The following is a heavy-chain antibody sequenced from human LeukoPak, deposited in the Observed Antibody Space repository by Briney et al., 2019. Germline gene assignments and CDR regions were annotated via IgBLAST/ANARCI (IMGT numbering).Heavy chain of an antibody. CDR3: ARGRLTMIRGVIMGDVSLYYYYMDG. CDR1: GGSFSGYY. Sequence: SETLSLTCAAYGGSFSGYYWSWIRQPPGKGLEWGGEINRGGSTNYSSSLKSRVTISVDTSNNQYSLKLSSVTAADTAVYYCARGRLTMIRGVIMGDVSLYYYYMDGWGKGTTVTVSS. CDR2: INRGGST. D-gene: IGHD3-10*01. V-gene: IGHV4-34*01. J-gene: IGHJ6*03.